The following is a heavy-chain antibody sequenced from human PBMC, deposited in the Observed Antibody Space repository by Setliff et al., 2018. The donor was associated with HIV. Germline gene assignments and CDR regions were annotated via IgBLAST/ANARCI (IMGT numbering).Heavy chain of an antibody. J-gene: IGHJ4*02. D-gene: IGHD3-22*01. CDR1: GGTFSNYA. Sequence: SVKVSCKASGGTFSNYAITWVRQAPGQGLELMGGIIPMLSIANYAQKFRGRVTLTADKSTSTAYMELSSLRSEDTAVYYCARDRIPSKWLLESDYWGQGTLVTVSS. CDR3: ARDRIPSKWLLESDY. V-gene: IGHV1-69*10. CDR2: IIPMLSIA.